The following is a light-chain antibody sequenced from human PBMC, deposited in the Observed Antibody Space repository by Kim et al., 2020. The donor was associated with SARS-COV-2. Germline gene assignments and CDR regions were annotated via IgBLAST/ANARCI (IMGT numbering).Light chain of an antibody. CDR3: QHYYGFPNT. CDR1: QDISNN. Sequence: DIQMTQSPSSLSASVGDRVTITCQASQDISNNLNWYQQKSGEGPKLLIYDASSLDTGVPSKFSGRGSGTDFTFTINNLEPEDTATYFCQHYYGFPNTFGQGTKLEI. CDR2: DAS. V-gene: IGKV1-33*01. J-gene: IGKJ2*01.